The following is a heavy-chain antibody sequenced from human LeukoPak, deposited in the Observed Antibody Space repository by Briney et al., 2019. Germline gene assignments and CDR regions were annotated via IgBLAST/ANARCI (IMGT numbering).Heavy chain of an antibody. CDR3: AQTNHSTYEPFDF. J-gene: IGHJ4*02. D-gene: IGHD4-11*01. CDR1: GGSISSGDHY. Sequence: SETLSLTCTVSGGSISSGDHYWSWIRQPPGKGLEWIGYIYYSGSTYSNPSLNSRVTMSVDTSKNQFSLKLSSVTATDTAIYYCAQTNHSTYEPFDFWGRGTLVTVPS. CDR2: IYYSGST. V-gene: IGHV4-30-4*01.